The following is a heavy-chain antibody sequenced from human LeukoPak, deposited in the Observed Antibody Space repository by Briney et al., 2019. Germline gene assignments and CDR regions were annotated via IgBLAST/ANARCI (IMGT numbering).Heavy chain of an antibody. Sequence: PSETLSLTCSVSGYSISSGYYWGWIRQPPGKGLESIGSIHHSGSTCYNPSLKSRVTISVDTSKNHFSMQLSSVTAADTAIYYCARVSPQWELDAFDIWGQGTMVTVSS. J-gene: IGHJ3*02. CDR3: ARVSPQWELDAFDI. CDR2: IHHSGST. D-gene: IGHD1-26*01. CDR1: GYSISSGYY. V-gene: IGHV4-38-2*02.